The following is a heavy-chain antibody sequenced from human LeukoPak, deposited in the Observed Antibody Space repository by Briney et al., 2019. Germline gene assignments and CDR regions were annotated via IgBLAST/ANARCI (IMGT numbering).Heavy chain of an antibody. D-gene: IGHD6-19*01. CDR1: GDSVSSNSAS. CDR2: TYYRSKWYY. Sequence: PSQTLSLTCAISGDSVSSNSASWNWIRQSPSRGLEWLVRTYYRSKWYYDYTLSVKSRIIINPDTSKNQFSLHLNSVTPEDTAVYYCARESDRIGFDFDYWGQGTLVTVSS. CDR3: ARESDRIGFDFDY. V-gene: IGHV6-1*01. J-gene: IGHJ4*02.